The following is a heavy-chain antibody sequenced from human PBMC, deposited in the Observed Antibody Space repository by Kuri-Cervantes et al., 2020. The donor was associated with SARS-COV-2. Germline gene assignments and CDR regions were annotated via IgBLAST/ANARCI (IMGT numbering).Heavy chain of an antibody. D-gene: IGHD3-22*01. V-gene: IGHV3-74*01. J-gene: IGHJ4*02. Sequence: ETLSLTCEASGFTFSGHWIHWVRQAPGKGLVWVSRINPDGSYANNADSVKGRFTLSRDNAKNMPFLQMNSLRAEDTAVYYCVRGGDYWNFDYWGQGTLVTVSS. CDR2: INPDGSYA. CDR3: VRGGDYWNFDY. CDR1: GFTFSGHW.